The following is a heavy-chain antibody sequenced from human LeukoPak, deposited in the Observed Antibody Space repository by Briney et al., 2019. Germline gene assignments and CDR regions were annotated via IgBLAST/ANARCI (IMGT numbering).Heavy chain of an antibody. V-gene: IGHV3-30*03. D-gene: IGHD6-19*01. CDR2: ISYDGSIK. CDR3: ARDSTGYSSGWYSFDY. J-gene: IGHJ4*02. Sequence: GRSLRLSCAASGFAFTTYAMHWVRQAPGRGLEWVAVISYDGSIKYYADSVKGRFTISRDNAKNTLYLQMNSLRAEDTAVYYCARDSTGYSSGWYSFDYWGLGTLVTVSS. CDR1: GFAFTTYA.